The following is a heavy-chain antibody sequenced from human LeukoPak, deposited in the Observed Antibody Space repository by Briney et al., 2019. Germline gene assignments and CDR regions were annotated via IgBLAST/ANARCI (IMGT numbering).Heavy chain of an antibody. D-gene: IGHD3-3*01. CDR1: GYTFTSYD. CDR2: MNPNSGNT. J-gene: IGHJ6*03. CDR3: TRAGEYYDFWSGYYTGIGYRKRKYYYYYMDV. Sequence: ASVKVSCKASGYTFTSYDINWVRQATGQGLEWMGWMNPNSGNTGYAQNFQGRVTMTRNTSISTDYMELSSLRSEDPAVYYCTRAGEYYDFWSGYYTGIGYRKRKYYYYYMDVWGKGPTVTVSS. V-gene: IGHV1-8*01.